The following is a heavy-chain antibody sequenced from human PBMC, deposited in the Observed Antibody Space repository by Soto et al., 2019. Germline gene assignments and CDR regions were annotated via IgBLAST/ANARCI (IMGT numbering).Heavy chain of an antibody. Sequence: SETLSLTCTVSGGSISSSSYYWGWIRQPPGKGLEWIGSIYYSGSTYYNPSLKSRVTISVDTSKNQFSLKLSSVTAADTAVYYCASGSRANWGYFDYWGQGTLVNVSS. D-gene: IGHD7-27*01. CDR3: ASGSRANWGYFDY. V-gene: IGHV4-39*07. J-gene: IGHJ4*02. CDR1: GGSISSSSYY. CDR2: IYYSGST.